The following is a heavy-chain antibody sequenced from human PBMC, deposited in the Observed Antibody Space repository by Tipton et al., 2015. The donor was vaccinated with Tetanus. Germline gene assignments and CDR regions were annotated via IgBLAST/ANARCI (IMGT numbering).Heavy chain of an antibody. D-gene: IGHD2-15*01. CDR2: IYYSGST. Sequence: TLSLTCTVSGCSISRGGYFWNWIRKRPRTGPEGIAYIYYSGSTYYNPSLKSRVSMSVDTSKNQLFLNLTSLTAADTAVYYCARDQGGGRVVRVVWYGPGAQGPLVSVSS. CDR3: ARDQGGGRVVRVVWYGP. V-gene: IGHV4-31*03. J-gene: IGHJ5*02. CDR1: GCSISRGGYF.